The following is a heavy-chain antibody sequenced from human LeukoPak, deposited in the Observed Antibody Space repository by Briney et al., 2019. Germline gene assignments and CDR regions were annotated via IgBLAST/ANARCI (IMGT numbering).Heavy chain of an antibody. CDR3: ARGEMATISYYYYYMDV. V-gene: IGHV1-69*05. D-gene: IGHD5-24*01. Sequence: GASVKVSCKASGGTFSSYAISWVRQAPGQGLEWMGGIIPIFGTANYAQKFQGRVTITTDESTSTAYMELSSLRSEDTAVYYCARGEMATISYYYYYMDVWGKGTTVTVFS. CDR2: IIPIFGTA. CDR1: GGTFSSYA. J-gene: IGHJ6*03.